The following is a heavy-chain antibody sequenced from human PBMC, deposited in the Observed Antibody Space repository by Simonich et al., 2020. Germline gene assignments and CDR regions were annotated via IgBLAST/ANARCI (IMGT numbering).Heavy chain of an antibody. Sequence: QLQLQESGPGLVKPSETLSLTCTVSVGSISSSSYYWGWIRQPPGMVREWIGSIYYSGSTYYNPSLKSRVTISGDTSKNQFSLKLSSVTAADTAVYYCARHAGFAFDIWGQGTMVTVSS. J-gene: IGHJ3*02. D-gene: IGHD6-13*01. V-gene: IGHV4-39*01. CDR3: ARHAGFAFDI. CDR2: IYYSGST. CDR1: VGSISSSSYY.